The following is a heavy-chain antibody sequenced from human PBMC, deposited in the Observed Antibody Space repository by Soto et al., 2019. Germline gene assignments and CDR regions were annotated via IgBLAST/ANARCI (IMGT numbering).Heavy chain of an antibody. CDR1: GFTFDDYA. D-gene: IGHD3-16*01. J-gene: IGHJ3*02. CDR3: AKDSSYGRGNGFDI. CDR2: ITWNSGDI. V-gene: IGHV3-9*01. Sequence: EVQLVESGGGLVQPGRSLRLSCVASGFTFDDYAMHWVRQAPGKGLEWVSGITWNSGDIGYADSVKGRFTISRDNAKNSLYLQMNSLRAEDTALYYCAKDSSYGRGNGFDIWGQGTMVTVSP.